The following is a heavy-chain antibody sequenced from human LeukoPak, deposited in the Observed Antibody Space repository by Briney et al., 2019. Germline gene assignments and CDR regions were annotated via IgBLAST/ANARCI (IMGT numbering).Heavy chain of an antibody. CDR3: ARAPKGMTTVRYYYYYYMDV. J-gene: IGHJ6*03. CDR1: SGSITSGGYC. Sequence: SETLSLTCTVSSGSITSGGYCWNWIRQHPGKGLEWIEYIYYSGSTFYNPSLKSRVTMSVDTSKNQFSLKLSSVTAADTAVYYCARAPKGMTTVRYYYYYYMDVWGKGTTVTVSS. V-gene: IGHV4-31*03. CDR2: IYYSGST. D-gene: IGHD4-11*01.